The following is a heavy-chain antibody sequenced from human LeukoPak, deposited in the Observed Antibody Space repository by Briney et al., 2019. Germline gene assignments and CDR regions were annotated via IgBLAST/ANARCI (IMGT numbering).Heavy chain of an antibody. V-gene: IGHV1-2*02. Sequence: ASVKVSCKASGYTFTGYYMHWVRQAPGQGLEWMGWINPNSGGTKYAQKFHGRVTMTRDTSISTAYMEVSRLRPDETAIYYCARGLADRFYYMDVWGKGTTVTVSS. CDR2: INPNSGGT. D-gene: IGHD6-19*01. J-gene: IGHJ6*03. CDR1: GYTFTGYY. CDR3: ARGLADRFYYMDV.